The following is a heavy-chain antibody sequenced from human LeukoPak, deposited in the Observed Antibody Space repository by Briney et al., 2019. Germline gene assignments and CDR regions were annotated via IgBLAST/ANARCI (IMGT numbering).Heavy chain of an antibody. Sequence: TLSLTCTVSGGSISSGGYYWSWIRQHPGKGLEWIGYIYYSGSTYYNPSLKSRVTISVDTSKNQFSLKLSSVTAADTAVYYCARVGKVYYDSSGYPDYRGQGTLVTVSS. D-gene: IGHD3-22*01. CDR1: GGSISSGGYY. CDR3: ARVGKVYYDSSGYPDY. CDR2: IYYSGST. V-gene: IGHV4-31*03. J-gene: IGHJ4*02.